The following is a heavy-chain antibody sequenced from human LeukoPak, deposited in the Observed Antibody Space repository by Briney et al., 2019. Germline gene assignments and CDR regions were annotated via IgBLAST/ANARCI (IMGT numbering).Heavy chain of an antibody. CDR2: IRSKANGGTI. Sequence: PGGSLRLSCTASGFTFGDYAVSWVRQAPGKGLDWVGFIRSKANGGTIQYAASVKGRFTISRDDSKSIAYLQMNSLKNEDTAVYYCSRGVSSGWFYFDYWGQGTLVTVSS. V-gene: IGHV3-49*04. J-gene: IGHJ4*02. CDR3: SRGVSSGWFYFDY. D-gene: IGHD6-19*01. CDR1: GFTFGDYA.